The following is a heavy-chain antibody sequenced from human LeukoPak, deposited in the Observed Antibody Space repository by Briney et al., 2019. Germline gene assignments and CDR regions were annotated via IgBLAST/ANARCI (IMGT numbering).Heavy chain of an antibody. D-gene: IGHD3-3*01. CDR1: GYTFTSYY. CDR2: INPSGGST. J-gene: IGHJ4*02. Sequence: ASVKVSCKASGYTFTSYYTHWVRQAPGQGLEWMGIINPSGGSTSYAQKFQGRVTMTRDTSTSTVYMELSSLRSEDTAVYYCARDGRLRFLEWLLYELDYWGQGTLVTVSS. CDR3: ARDGRLRFLEWLLYELDY. V-gene: IGHV1-46*01.